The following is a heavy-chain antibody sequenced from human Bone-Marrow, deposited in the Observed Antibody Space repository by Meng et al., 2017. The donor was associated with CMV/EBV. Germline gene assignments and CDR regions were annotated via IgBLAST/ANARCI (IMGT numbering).Heavy chain of an antibody. CDR3: ARTEGGMGGNRYFDY. CDR2: IYYTGGT. Sequence: SETLSLTCTASGGSVSSNNYYWSWIRQPPGKGLEWIGYIYYTGGTNYNPSLKSRVTISIDTSKNQFSLKLSSVTAADTAVYYCARTEGGMGGNRYFDYWGQGTLVTVSS. V-gene: IGHV4-61*01. CDR1: GGSVSSNNYY. D-gene: IGHD2/OR15-2a*01. J-gene: IGHJ4*02.